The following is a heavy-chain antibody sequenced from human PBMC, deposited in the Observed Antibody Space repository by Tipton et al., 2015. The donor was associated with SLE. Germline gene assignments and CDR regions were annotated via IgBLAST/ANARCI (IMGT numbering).Heavy chain of an antibody. J-gene: IGHJ4*02. CDR1: GVTVNGDY. CDR3: AIDNWKERAIDS. V-gene: IGHV3-53*05. D-gene: IGHD1-20*01. CDR2: IYSATSI. Sequence: SLRLSCAGSGVTVNGDYMTWVRQAPGKGLEWGSVIYSATSIYYADSVKGRFTISRDISKNTLYLQMNNLRAEDTAIYYCAIDNWKERAIDSWGQGTLVTVSS.